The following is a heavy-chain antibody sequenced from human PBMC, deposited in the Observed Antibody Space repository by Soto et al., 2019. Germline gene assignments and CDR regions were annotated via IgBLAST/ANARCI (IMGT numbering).Heavy chain of an antibody. J-gene: IGHJ3*02. CDR3: ARAGPDDSSGNAFDI. D-gene: IGHD3-22*01. CDR1: GGSISSSSYY. V-gene: IGHV4-39*01. CDR2: IYYSGST. Sequence: QLQLQESGPGLVKPSETLSLTCTVSGGSISSSSYYWGWIRQPPGKGLEWIGSIYYSGSTYYNPSLKSRVTRSVDTSKNQFSLKLRSVTAADTAVYYCARAGPDDSSGNAFDIWGQGTMVTVSS.